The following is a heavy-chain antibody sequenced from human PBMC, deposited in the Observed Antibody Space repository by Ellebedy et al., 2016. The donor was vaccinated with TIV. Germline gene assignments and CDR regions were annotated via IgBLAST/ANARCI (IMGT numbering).Heavy chain of an antibody. CDR1: GGTFSSYA. D-gene: IGHD6-19*01. V-gene: IGHV1-69*06. CDR2: IIPIFGTA. Sequence: SVKVSXKASGGTFSSYAISWVRQAPGQGLEWMGGIIPIFGTANYAQKFQGRVTITADKSTSTAYMELSSLRSEDTAVYYCASGLSSGWYDYWGQGTLVTVSS. J-gene: IGHJ4*02. CDR3: ASGLSSGWYDY.